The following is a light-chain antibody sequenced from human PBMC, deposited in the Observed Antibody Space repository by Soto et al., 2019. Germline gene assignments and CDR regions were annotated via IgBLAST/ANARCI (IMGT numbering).Light chain of an antibody. CDR3: HQRKSWSRT. Sequence: EIVLTQSPATLSSSPGERATLSFRASQTLSNKLAWSQHKPGQAARSLIYDTANRGTGITARFSGSGAGTEVILTTSSLEPEDFAVYYCHQRKSWSRTFGQGTKVDIK. V-gene: IGKV3-11*01. CDR2: DTA. CDR1: QTLSNK. J-gene: IGKJ1*01.